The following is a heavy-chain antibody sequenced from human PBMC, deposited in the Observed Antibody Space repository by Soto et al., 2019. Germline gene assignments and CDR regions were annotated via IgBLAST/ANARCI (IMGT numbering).Heavy chain of an antibody. CDR1: GFTFSYYW. Sequence: EVQLVESEGGLVQPGGSLRLSCAASGFTFSYYWMHWVRQAPGQGLVWVSRVHSDGSSTTYADSVKGRFTISRDNAKNTLYLQMSSLRAEDTAVYYCARGDRGAFDLWGHGTRVPVSS. V-gene: IGHV3-74*01. D-gene: IGHD2-21*02. CDR2: VHSDGSST. CDR3: ARGDRGAFDL. J-gene: IGHJ3*01.